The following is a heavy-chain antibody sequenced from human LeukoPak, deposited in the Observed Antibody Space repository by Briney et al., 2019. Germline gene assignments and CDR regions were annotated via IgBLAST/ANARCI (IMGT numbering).Heavy chain of an antibody. CDR2: IYSGGST. CDR1: GFTVSSNY. J-gene: IGHJ4*02. CDR3: AKDHYYDILTGLGDY. V-gene: IGHV3-53*05. Sequence: GGSLRLSCAASGFTVSSNYMNWVRQAPGKGLEWVSIIYSGGSTYYADSVKGRFTISRDNSKNTLYLQMNSLRAEDTAVYYCAKDHYYDILTGLGDYWGQGTLVTVSS. D-gene: IGHD3-9*01.